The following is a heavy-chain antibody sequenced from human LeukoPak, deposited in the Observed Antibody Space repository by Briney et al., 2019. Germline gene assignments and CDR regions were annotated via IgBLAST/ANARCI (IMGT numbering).Heavy chain of an antibody. V-gene: IGHV1-18*04. D-gene: IGHD3-22*01. Sequence: ASVKVSCKASGYTFTGYYMHWVRQAPGQGLEWMGWISAYNGNTNYAQKLQGRVTMTTDTSTSTAYMELRSLRSDDTAVYYCARVRVQVGIVVVKRYFDYWGQGTLVTVSS. CDR2: ISAYNGNT. CDR3: ARVRVQVGIVVVKRYFDY. J-gene: IGHJ4*02. CDR1: GYTFTGYY.